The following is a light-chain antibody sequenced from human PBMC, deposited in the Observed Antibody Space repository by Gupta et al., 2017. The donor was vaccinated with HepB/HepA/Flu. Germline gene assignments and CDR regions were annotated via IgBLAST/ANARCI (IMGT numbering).Light chain of an antibody. V-gene: IGKV2-28*01. CDR2: LGS. CDR3: MQALQTPV. J-gene: IGKJ4*01. Sequence: DIVMTQSPLSLPVTPGEPASISCRSSQSLLHSNGYNYLDRYLQKPGQSPQLLIYLGSNRASGVPDRFSGSGSGTDFTLKISRVEAEDVGVYYCMQALQTPVFGGGTKVEIK. CDR1: QSLLHSNGYNY.